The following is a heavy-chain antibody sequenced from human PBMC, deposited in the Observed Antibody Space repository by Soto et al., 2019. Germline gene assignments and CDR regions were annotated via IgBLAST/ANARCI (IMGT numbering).Heavy chain of an antibody. D-gene: IGHD1-1*01. CDR3: ARDRVGTLCLYYAIDV. J-gene: IGHJ6*02. V-gene: IGHV3-33*01. Sequence: QVQLVESGGCVVQPGRSLRLSCPASGFTFSSYGMHWVRQAPGTGLEWGAVIWYDGSNKYYADSVKGRFTISRDNSKNTLYLQMNSLRAEDTAVYYCARDRVGTLCLYYAIDVWGQGTTVTVSS. CDR1: GFTFSSYG. CDR2: IWYDGSNK.